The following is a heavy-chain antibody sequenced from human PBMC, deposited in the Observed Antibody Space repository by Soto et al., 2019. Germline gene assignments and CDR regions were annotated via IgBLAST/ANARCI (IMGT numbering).Heavy chain of an antibody. CDR2: IYYSGST. CDR1: GGSISSGGYY. J-gene: IGHJ4*02. D-gene: IGHD1-26*01. Sequence: PSETLSLTCTVSGGSISSGGYYWSWIRQHPGKGLEWIGYIYYSGSTYYNPSLKSRVTISVDTSKNQFSLKLSSVTAADTAVYYCARTSMEIVGAVSDYWGQGTLVTVSS. CDR3: ARTSMEIVGAVSDY. V-gene: IGHV4-31*03.